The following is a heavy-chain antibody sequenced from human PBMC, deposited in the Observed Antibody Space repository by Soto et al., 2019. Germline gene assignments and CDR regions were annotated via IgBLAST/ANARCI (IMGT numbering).Heavy chain of an antibody. D-gene: IGHD2-15*01. CDR2: IYHSGRT. V-gene: IGHV4-30-2*01. CDR1: GGSISSGGYS. Sequence: SETLSLTCAVSGGSISSGGYSWSWNRQPPGKGLEWIGYIYHSGRTYYNPSLKSRVTISVDRSKNQFSLKLSSVTAADTAVYYCASRGTTTYCSGGSCYARGFDYWGQGTLVTVSS. J-gene: IGHJ4*02. CDR3: ASRGTTTYCSGGSCYARGFDY.